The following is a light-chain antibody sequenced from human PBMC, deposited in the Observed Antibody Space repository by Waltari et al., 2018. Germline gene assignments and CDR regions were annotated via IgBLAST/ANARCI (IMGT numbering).Light chain of an antibody. Sequence: DIKMTQSPSILSASVGDRVTITCRASQTISIYFAWYQQKPGKAPNLLIYKASTLESGVPSRFSGSGSGTEFTLTISSLQPDDFATYYCQQYHSYSPYTFGQGTTLDIK. V-gene: IGKV1-5*03. CDR3: QQYHSYSPYT. CDR1: QTISIY. J-gene: IGKJ2*01. CDR2: KAS.